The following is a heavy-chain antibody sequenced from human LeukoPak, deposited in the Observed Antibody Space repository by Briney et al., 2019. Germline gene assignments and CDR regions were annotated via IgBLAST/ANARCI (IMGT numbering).Heavy chain of an antibody. CDR3: ARLAREADY. D-gene: IGHD6-6*01. CDR1: GVSISSYY. Sequence: SETLSLTCTVSGVSISSYYWTWIRQPPGKGLEWIGNFYYSGIANYNPSLKNRVTMSVDTSKNQFSLNLSSVTAADTAVHYCARLAREADYWGQGTLVTVSS. J-gene: IGHJ4*02. V-gene: IGHV4-59*08. CDR2: FYYSGIA.